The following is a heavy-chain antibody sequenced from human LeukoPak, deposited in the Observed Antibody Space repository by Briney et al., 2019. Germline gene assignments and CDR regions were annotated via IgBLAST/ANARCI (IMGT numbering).Heavy chain of an antibody. V-gene: IGHV3-30*18. CDR1: GFTFSSYG. D-gene: IGHD7-27*01. CDR3: AKDGEAWGFDY. J-gene: IGHJ4*02. CDR2: ISDDGSKK. Sequence: GGALRLSWAGSGFTFSSYGMHWVRQAPGKGVEGGGGISDDGSKKYYAGSLKGRFTISTDNSKNTLYLQMNSLRAEDTAVYYCAKDGEAWGFDYWGQGTLVTVSS.